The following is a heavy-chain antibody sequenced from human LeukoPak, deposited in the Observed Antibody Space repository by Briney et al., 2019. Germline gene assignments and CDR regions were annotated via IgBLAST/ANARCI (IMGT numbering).Heavy chain of an antibody. CDR3: ARDRSGWYYFDH. D-gene: IGHD6-19*01. J-gene: IGHJ4*02. CDR1: GFTFSRYW. V-gene: IGHV3-7*01. Sequence: GGSLRLSCAASGFTFSRYWMSWVRQAPGKGLEWVAYEYVHSVKGRFTIPRDNAKNSLYLQMNNLRAEDTAVYYCARDRSGWYYFDHWGQGTLVTVSS. CDR2: E.